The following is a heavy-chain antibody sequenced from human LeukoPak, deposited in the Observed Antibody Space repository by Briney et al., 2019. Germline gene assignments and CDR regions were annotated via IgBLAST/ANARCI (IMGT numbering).Heavy chain of an antibody. J-gene: IGHJ4*02. V-gene: IGHV3-7*01. CDR2: IKEDGSEK. CDR3: ARGGRKTGRFDY. CDR1: GFTFSSYW. D-gene: IGHD3-16*01. Sequence: GGSLRLSCAASGFTFSSYWMSWVRQAPGKGLEWVANIKEDGSEKYYVDSVKGRFTISRDNAKNSLYLQMDSRRVEDTAVYYCARGGRKTGRFDYWGQGTLVTVSS.